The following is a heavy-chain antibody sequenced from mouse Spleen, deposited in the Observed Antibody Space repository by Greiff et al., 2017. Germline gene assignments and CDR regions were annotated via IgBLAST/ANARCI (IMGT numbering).Heavy chain of an antibody. Sequence: ESGAELARPGASVTMSCKASGYTFTSYTMHWVKQRPGQGLEWIGYINPSSGYTNYNQKFKDKATLTADKSSSTAYMQQSSLTSEDSAVYYCARGEWTDWGQGTTLTVSS. J-gene: IGHJ2*01. CDR1: GYTFTSYT. V-gene: IGHV1-4*01. CDR2: INPSSGYT. D-gene: IGHD1-3*01. CDR3: ARGEWTD.